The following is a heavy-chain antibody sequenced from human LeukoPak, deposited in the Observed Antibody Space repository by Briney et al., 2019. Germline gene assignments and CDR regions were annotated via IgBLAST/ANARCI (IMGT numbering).Heavy chain of an antibody. V-gene: IGHV3-74*01. J-gene: IGHJ5*02. CDR3: AREVQLNWFDP. Sequence: PGGSLRLSCAASGLTFSRHWMHWVRQAPGKGLVWVSRINSDGSSTSYADSVKGRFTISRDNAKNTLYLQMNSLRAEDTAVYHCAREVQLNWFDPWGQGTLVTVSS. CDR2: INSDGSST. CDR1: GLTFSRHW.